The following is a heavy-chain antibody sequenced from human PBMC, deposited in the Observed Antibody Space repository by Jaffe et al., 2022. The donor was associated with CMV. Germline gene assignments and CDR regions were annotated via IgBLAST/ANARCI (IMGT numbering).Heavy chain of an antibody. CDR1: GFTFSSYG. J-gene: IGHJ4*02. V-gene: IGHV3-30*18. CDR2: ISYDGSNK. CDR3: ANNRQHLLYYFDY. D-gene: IGHD6-13*01. Sequence: QVQLVESGGGVVQPGRSLRLSCAASGFTFSSYGMHWVRQAPGKGLEWVAVISYDGSNKYYADSVKGRFTISRDNSKNTLYLQMNSLRAEDTAVYYCANNRQHLLYYFDYWGQGTLVTVSS.